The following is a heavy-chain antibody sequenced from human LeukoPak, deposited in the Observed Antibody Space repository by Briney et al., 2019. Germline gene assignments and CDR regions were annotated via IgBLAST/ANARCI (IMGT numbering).Heavy chain of an antibody. Sequence: SETLSLTCAVYGGSFSGYYWSWIRQPPGKGLEWIGEINHSGSTNYNPSLKSRVTISVDTSKNQFSLKLSSVTAADTAVYYCARYRAAKYYYYGMDVWGQGTTVTVSS. CDR3: ARYRAAKYYYYGMDV. J-gene: IGHJ6*02. CDR1: GGSFSGYY. V-gene: IGHV4-34*01. CDR2: INHSGST. D-gene: IGHD3-10*01.